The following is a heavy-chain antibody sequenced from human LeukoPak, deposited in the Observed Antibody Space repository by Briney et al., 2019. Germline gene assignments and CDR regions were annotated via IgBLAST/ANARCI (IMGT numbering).Heavy chain of an antibody. Sequence: SETLSLTCTVSGGSISSSSYYWGWIRQPPGKGLEWIGYIYYSGSTYYNPSLKSRVTISVDTSKNQFSLKLSSVTAADTAVYYCARADKWFDPWGQGNLVTVSS. CDR1: GGSISSSSYY. V-gene: IGHV4-30-4*08. J-gene: IGHJ5*02. CDR3: ARADKWFDP. CDR2: IYYSGST.